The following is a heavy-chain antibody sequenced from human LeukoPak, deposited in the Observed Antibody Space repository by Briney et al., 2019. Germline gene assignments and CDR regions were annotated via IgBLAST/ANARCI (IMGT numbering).Heavy chain of an antibody. CDR1: GGSMISADTY. Sequence: PSQTLSLTCSVSGGSMISADTYWTWIRQSPGKGLEWIGYFYYNGRTYYNPSLKSRLTISGDTSKNQFSLKLNSVTAADTAVYYCTTIKRGDIFGYFDFWGQGILVTVSS. D-gene: IGHD5-18*01. CDR2: FYYNGRT. V-gene: IGHV4-30-4*03. CDR3: TTIKRGDIFGYFDF. J-gene: IGHJ4*02.